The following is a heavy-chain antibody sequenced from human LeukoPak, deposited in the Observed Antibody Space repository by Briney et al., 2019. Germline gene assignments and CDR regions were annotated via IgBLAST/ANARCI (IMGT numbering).Heavy chain of an antibody. CDR2: ITSSDSTT. CDR3: ARAHNWKYGTFDY. D-gene: IGHD1-7*01. J-gene: IGHJ4*02. Sequence: GGSLRLSCVASGFTFSSYEMNWVRQAPGKGLEWLSYITSSDSTTHYADSVKGRFTISRDNAKNSLYLQMNSLRAEDTAVYYCARAHNWKYGTFDYWGQGTLVTVSS. CDR1: GFTFSSYE. V-gene: IGHV3-48*03.